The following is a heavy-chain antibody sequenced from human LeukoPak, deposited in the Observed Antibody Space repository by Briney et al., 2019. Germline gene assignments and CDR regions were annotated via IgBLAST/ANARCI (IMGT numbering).Heavy chain of an antibody. CDR2: ISYDGSNK. CDR1: GFTFSSYA. V-gene: IGHV3-30-3*01. D-gene: IGHD6-13*01. J-gene: IGHJ6*02. CDR3: ARDLAAALYYGMDV. Sequence: GRSLRLSCAASGFTFSSYAMHWVRQAPGKGLEWVAVISYDGSNKYYADSVKGRFTISRDNSKNTLYLQMSSLRAEDTAVYYCARDLAAALYYGMDVWGQGTTVTVSS.